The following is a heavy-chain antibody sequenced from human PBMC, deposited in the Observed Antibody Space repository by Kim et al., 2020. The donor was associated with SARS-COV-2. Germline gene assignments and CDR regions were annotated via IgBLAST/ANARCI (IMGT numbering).Heavy chain of an antibody. CDR3: ARLPGNNSFDY. V-gene: IGHV3-53*01. CDR2: IFSGDYT. CDR1: GFTVSSNY. J-gene: IGHJ4*02. D-gene: IGHD1-1*01. Sequence: GGSLRLSCEASGFTVSSNYMSWVRQAPGKGLEWVSVIFSGDYTNYADSVKGRSIISRDNSKNTLSLLLNSLRAADPAVYYCARLPGNNSFDYLLQGTLV.